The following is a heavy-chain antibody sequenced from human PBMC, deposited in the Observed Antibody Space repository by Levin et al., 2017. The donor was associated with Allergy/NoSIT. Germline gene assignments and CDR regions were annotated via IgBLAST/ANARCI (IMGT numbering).Heavy chain of an antibody. J-gene: IGHJ2*01. Sequence: PSETLSLTCTVSGASISTATYYWSWFRQAAGKGLEWIGRVHGSGSTNYNPSLKSRVTISVDTSKNQFSLKLSSVTAADTAVYYCARRSLNGDDWYFDLWGRGTLVTVSS. CDR2: VHGSGST. CDR3: ARRSLNGDDWYFDL. V-gene: IGHV4-61*02. D-gene: IGHD7-27*01. CDR1: GASISTATYY.